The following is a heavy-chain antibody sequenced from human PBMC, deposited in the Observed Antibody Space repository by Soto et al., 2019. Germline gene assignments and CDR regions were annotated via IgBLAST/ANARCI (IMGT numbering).Heavy chain of an antibody. V-gene: IGHV4-31*03. J-gene: IGHJ5*02. CDR3: ARLRIATNNYKWFDP. CDR2: IYVTGAV. D-gene: IGHD2-21*01. Sequence: SETLSLTCSVSGAALNSGNYYWRWIRQVPGKGLEWIGHIYVTGAVDYNPSLRDRITSSQDTSERQFSLNLRLVTAADTAVYYCARLRIATNNYKWFDPWGQGTLVTAPQ. CDR1: GAALNSGNYY.